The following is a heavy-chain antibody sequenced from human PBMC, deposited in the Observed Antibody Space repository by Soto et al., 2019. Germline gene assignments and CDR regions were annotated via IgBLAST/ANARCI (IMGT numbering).Heavy chain of an antibody. V-gene: IGHV3-30*03. CDR1: GFTFSSYG. D-gene: IGHD3-10*01. CDR2: ISYDGSNK. Sequence: PGGSLRLSCAASGFTFSSYGMHWVRQAPGKGLEWVAVISYDGSNKYYADSVKGRFTISRDNSKNTLYLQMNSLRAEDTAVYYCAIDQVRGVIKYYFDYWGQGTLVTVSS. J-gene: IGHJ4*02. CDR3: AIDQVRGVIKYYFDY.